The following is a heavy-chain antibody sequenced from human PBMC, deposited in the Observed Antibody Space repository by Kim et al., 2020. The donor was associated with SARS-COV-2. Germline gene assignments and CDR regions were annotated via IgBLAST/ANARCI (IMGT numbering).Heavy chain of an antibody. D-gene: IGHD3-10*01. V-gene: IGHV4-30-4*01. J-gene: IGHJ4*02. Sequence: SETLSLTCTVSGGSISSGDDYWSWIRQPPGKGLEWIGYIYYSGSTYYNPSLKSRVTISVDTSKNQFTLKLSSVTAEDTAVYYCATDITMVRGVIPDTWGQGTLVTVYS. CDR3: ATDITMVRGVIPDT. CDR1: GGSISSGDDY. CDR2: IYYSGST.